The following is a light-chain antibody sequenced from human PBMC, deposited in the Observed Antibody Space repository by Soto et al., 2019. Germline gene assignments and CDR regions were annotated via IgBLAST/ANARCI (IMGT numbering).Light chain of an antibody. V-gene: IGKV3-11*01. CDR2: YTS. CDR3: HQRQSWPRT. Sequence: EILFTQSPATLLSSPGETATLPCRASQYVRTRLAWYRHKPGQAPRILIYYTSNRATGIPARFTGSGAGTDCTLPINSLAPEDVAIYDCHQRQSWPRTFGQGTKVDIK. J-gene: IGKJ1*01. CDR1: QYVRTR.